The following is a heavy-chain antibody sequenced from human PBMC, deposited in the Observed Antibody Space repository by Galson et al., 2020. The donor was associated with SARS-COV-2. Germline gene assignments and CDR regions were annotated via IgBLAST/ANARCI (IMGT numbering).Heavy chain of an antibody. J-gene: IGHJ6*02. Sequence: ASVKVSCKASGYTFTSYDINWVRQATGQGLEWMGWMNPNSGNTGYAQKFQGRVTMTRNTSISTAYMELSSLRSEDTAVYYCARGHIVATMGLSWAGYYYYGMDVWGQGTTVTVSS. CDR3: ARGHIVATMGLSWAGYYYYGMDV. CDR1: GYTFTSYD. CDR2: MNPNSGNT. V-gene: IGHV1-8*01. D-gene: IGHD5-12*01.